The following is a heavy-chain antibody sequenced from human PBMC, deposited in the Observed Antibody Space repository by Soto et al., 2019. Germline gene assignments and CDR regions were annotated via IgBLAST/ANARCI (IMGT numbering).Heavy chain of an antibody. J-gene: IGHJ6*03. D-gene: IGHD3-3*01. CDR3: ARDTNYDFWSGYSRIYYYYMDV. CDR1: GFTVSSNY. V-gene: IGHV3-66*01. Sequence: GGSLRLSCAASGFTVSSNYMSWVRQAPGKGLEWVSVIYSGGSTYYADSVKGRFTISRDNSKNTLYLQMNSLRAEDTAVYYCARDTNYDFWSGYSRIYYYYMDVWGKGTTVTVSS. CDR2: IYSGGST.